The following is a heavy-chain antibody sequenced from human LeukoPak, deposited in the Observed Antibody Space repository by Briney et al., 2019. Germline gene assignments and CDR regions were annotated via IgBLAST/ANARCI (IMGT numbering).Heavy chain of an antibody. V-gene: IGHV3-9*01. Sequence: GRSLRLSCAASGFTFADYVMRWVRQPPGKGLEWVSGISWNSGSIGYADSVKGRFTISRDNAKNTLYLQMNSLRAEDTAVYYCARKTKDGYNYDYWGQGTLVTVSS. CDR1: GFTFADYV. CDR2: ISWNSGSI. CDR3: ARKTKDGYNYDY. J-gene: IGHJ4*02. D-gene: IGHD5-24*01.